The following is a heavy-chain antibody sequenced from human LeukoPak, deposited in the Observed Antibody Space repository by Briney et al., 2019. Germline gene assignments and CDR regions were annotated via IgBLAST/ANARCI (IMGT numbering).Heavy chain of an antibody. V-gene: IGHV4-31*03. Sequence: SETLSLTCTVSGGSISSGGYYWSWIRQHPGKGLEWIGYIYYSGSTYYNPSLKSRVTISVDTSKNQFSLKLSSMTAADTAVYYCAREPRITMVRGVIIGYFDYWGQGTLVTVSS. D-gene: IGHD3-10*01. CDR2: IYYSGST. J-gene: IGHJ4*02. CDR1: GGSISSGGYY. CDR3: AREPRITMVRGVIIGYFDY.